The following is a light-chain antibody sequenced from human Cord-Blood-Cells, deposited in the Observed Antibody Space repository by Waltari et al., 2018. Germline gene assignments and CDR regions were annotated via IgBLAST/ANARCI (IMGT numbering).Light chain of an antibody. Sequence: QSVLTQPPSVSGAPGQRVTISCTGSRSNIGAGYDVNWYQQLPGTAPKLLIYGNSNRPSGVPDRFSGSKSGTSASLAITGLQAEDEADYYCQSYDSSLSGSYVFGTGTKVTVL. CDR3: QSYDSSLSGSYV. V-gene: IGLV1-40*01. J-gene: IGLJ1*01. CDR1: RSNIGAGYD. CDR2: GNS.